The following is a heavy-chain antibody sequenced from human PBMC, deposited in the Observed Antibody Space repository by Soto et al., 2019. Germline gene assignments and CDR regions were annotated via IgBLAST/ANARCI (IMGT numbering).Heavy chain of an antibody. D-gene: IGHD1-7*01. CDR1: GFTFSSYG. CDR2: SSATGAGT. V-gene: IGHV3-23*01. Sequence: GGSLRLSCAASGFTFSSYGMTWVRQAPGKGLEWVSFSSATGAGTYYADSVKGRLTISRDNSKNTLYLQMTSLRADDTAVYYCAKDRRAGGNYGFYSDFWGQGALVTVSS. CDR3: AKDRRAGGNYGFYSDF. J-gene: IGHJ4*02.